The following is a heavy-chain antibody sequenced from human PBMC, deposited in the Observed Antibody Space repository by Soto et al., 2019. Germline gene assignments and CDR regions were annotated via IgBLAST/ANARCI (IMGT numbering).Heavy chain of an antibody. CDR1: GITFSDHY. V-gene: IGHV3-72*01. D-gene: IGHD4-17*01. CDR2: IRNKANSYTT. CDR3: ARVMTTLNCFDY. Sequence: TGGSLRLSCTASGITFSDHYMDWVRQAPGKGLEWVGRIRNKANSYTTEYAASVKGRFTISRDDSKYSLYLQMNSLKTEDTAVYYCARVMTTLNCFDYWGQGTLVTVSS. J-gene: IGHJ4*02.